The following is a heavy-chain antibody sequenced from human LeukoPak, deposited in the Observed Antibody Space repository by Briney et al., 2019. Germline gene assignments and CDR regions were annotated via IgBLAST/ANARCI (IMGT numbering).Heavy chain of an antibody. V-gene: IGHV3-23*01. CDR2: ISGSGCST. D-gene: IGHD3-3*01. CDR3: AKGFCYYYYGMDV. CDR1: GFNFSSYA. J-gene: IGHJ6*02. Sequence: GGSLRLSCAASGFNFSSYAMSWVRQAPGKGLEWVSAISGSGCSTYYADSVKGRFTISRDNSKNTLYLQMNSLRAEDTAVYYCAKGFCYYYYGMDVWGQGTTVTVSS.